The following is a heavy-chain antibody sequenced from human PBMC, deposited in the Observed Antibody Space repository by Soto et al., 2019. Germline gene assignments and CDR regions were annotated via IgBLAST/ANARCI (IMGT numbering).Heavy chain of an antibody. CDR2: IYYSGST. J-gene: IGHJ6*03. V-gene: IGHV4-59*01. CDR1: GGSISSYY. CDR3: ARVWAAAREYYYYFMDV. D-gene: IGHD6-13*01. Sequence: SETLSLTCTVSGGSISSYYWSWIRQPPGKGLEWIGYIYYSGSTNYNPSLKSRVTISVDTSKNQFSLKLSSVTAADTAVYYCARVWAAAREYYYYFMDVWGKGTTVTVSS.